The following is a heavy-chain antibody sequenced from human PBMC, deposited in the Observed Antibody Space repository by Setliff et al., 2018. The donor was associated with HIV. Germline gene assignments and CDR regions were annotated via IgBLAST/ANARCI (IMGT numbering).Heavy chain of an antibody. CDR3: ARPALGIGGGSRFDN. V-gene: IGHV4-39*01. CDR2: IHYGGFF. D-gene: IGHD3-10*01. CDR1: GGSFRSNRYY. Sequence: PSETLSLTCTVSGGSFRSNRYYWGWIRQPPGKGLEWIGNIHYGGFFWYSPSLKSRVTISVDTSKNQFSLKLSSVTAADTAVYYCARPALGIGGGSRFDNWGQGTRVTVSS. J-gene: IGHJ4*02.